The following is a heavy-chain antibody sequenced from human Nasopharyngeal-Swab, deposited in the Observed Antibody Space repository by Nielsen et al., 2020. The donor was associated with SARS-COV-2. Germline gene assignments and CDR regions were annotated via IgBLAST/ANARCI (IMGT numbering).Heavy chain of an antibody. CDR3: TRDTPAMFAY. CDR1: GFSFNMYT. J-gene: IGHJ4*02. CDR2: ISSTGDYI. Sequence: GESLKISCAASGFSFNMYTLNWVRQAPGKGLEWVSGISSTGDYIYYAPSVEGRFTISRDNAKDSLYLQMNSLRAEDTAIYYCTRDTPAMFAYWGQGTLVTVSS. V-gene: IGHV3-21*01.